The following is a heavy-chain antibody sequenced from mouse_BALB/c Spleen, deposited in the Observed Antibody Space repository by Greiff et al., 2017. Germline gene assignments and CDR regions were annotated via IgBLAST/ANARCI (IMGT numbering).Heavy chain of an antibody. CDR1: GFTFNTYA. V-gene: IGHV10-3*03. Sequence: EVKVVESGGGLVQPKGSLKLSCAASGFTFNTYAMHWVCQAPGKGLEWVARIRSKSNNYATYYADSVKDRFTISRDDSQSMLYLQMNNLKTEDTAMYYCVREGGYYRYDEAMDYWGQGTSVTVSS. CDR2: IRSKSNNYAT. CDR3: VREGGYYRYDEAMDY. D-gene: IGHD2-14*01. J-gene: IGHJ4*01.